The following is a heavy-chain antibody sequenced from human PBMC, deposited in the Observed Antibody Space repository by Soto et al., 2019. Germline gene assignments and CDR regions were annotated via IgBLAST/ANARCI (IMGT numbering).Heavy chain of an antibody. Sequence: SETLSLTCTVSGGSISSGGYYWSWIRQHPGKGLEWIGYIYYSGSTYYNPSLKSRVTISVDTSKNQLSLKLSSVTAADTAVYYCARDDYGDSNDAFDIWGQGTMVTVSS. V-gene: IGHV4-31*03. CDR2: IYYSGST. D-gene: IGHD4-17*01. CDR1: GGSISSGGYY. J-gene: IGHJ3*02. CDR3: ARDDYGDSNDAFDI.